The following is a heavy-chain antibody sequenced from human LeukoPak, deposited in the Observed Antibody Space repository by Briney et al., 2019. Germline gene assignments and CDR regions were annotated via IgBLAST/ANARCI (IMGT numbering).Heavy chain of an antibody. V-gene: IGHV4-59*08. J-gene: IGHJ4*02. CDR1: KGSMSHYY. CDR2: IYYLGST. CDR3: ARRGAGLFDY. D-gene: IGHD1-26*01. Sequence: SETLSLTCTVSKGSMSHYYWSWIRQPPGKRLEWIGYIYYLGSTNYNPSLTSRVTISVDTSKNQFSLKLTSVTAADTAVYYCARRGAGLFDYWGQGALVTVSS.